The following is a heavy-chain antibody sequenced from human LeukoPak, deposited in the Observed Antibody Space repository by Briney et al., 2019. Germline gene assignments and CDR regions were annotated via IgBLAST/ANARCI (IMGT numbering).Heavy chain of an antibody. J-gene: IGHJ4*02. V-gene: IGHV4-38-2*01. D-gene: IGHD1-7*01. Sequence: SETLSLTCAVSGYSISSGYYWGWIRQPPGKGLEWIGYIYYSGSTNYNPSLKSRVTISVDTSKNQFSLKLSSVSAADTAVYYCARLKLELTPAFDYWGQGTLVTVSS. CDR1: GYSISSGYY. CDR2: IYYSGST. CDR3: ARLKLELTPAFDY.